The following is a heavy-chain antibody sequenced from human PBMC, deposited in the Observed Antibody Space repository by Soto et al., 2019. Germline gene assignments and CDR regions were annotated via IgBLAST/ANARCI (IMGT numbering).Heavy chain of an antibody. Sequence: QVQLVQSGAEVKKPGASVKVSCKASGYTFTSHGISWVRQAPGQGLEWMGWISAYNGDTNYAQKHQGRVTVTTDTYTSTAYMELRSLRSEDTAVYYCARMVRGSNIDYYHYMDVWGKGTTVTVSS. CDR2: ISAYNGDT. CDR1: GYTFTSHG. CDR3: ARMVRGSNIDYYHYMDV. V-gene: IGHV1-18*01. J-gene: IGHJ6*03. D-gene: IGHD3-10*01.